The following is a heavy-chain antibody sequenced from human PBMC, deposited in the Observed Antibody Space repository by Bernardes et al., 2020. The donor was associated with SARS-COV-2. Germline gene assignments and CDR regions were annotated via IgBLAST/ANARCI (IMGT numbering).Heavy chain of an antibody. CDR3: ARGWRENSFDY. V-gene: IGHV3-48*01. Sequence: GGSLRLSCVGSGFIFTTYSMSWVRQAPGKGLEWLLFISSDGDTIHDADSVRGRFTVSRDDAKNSVYLQMNSLRAEDTAVYYCARGWRENSFDYWGQGALVTVSS. CDR2: ISSDGDTI. CDR1: GFIFTTYS. J-gene: IGHJ4*02. D-gene: IGHD2-15*01.